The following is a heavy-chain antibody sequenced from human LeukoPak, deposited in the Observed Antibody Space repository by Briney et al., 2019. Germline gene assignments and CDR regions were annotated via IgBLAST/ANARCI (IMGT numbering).Heavy chain of an antibody. CDR3: ARVHSSDYYDSSGYLLYNWFDP. V-gene: IGHV1-8*01. CDR1: GYTFTSYD. D-gene: IGHD3-22*01. J-gene: IGHJ5*02. Sequence: ASVKVSCRASGYTFTSYDINWVRQATGQGLEWMGWMNPNSGNTGYAQKFQGRVTMTRNTSISTAYMELSSLRSEDTAVYYCARVHSSDYYDSSGYLLYNWFDPWGQGTLVTVSS. CDR2: MNPNSGNT.